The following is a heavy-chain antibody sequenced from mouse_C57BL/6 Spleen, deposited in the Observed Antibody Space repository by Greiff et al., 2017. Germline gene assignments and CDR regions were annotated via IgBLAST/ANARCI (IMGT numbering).Heavy chain of an antibody. J-gene: IGHJ1*03. V-gene: IGHV1-47*01. D-gene: IGHD2-1*01. Sequence: QVQLKESGAELVKPGASVKMSCKASGYTFTTYPIEWMKQNHGKSLEWIGNFHPYNDDTTYNEKFKGKATLTVEKSSSTVYLELSRLTSDDSAVYYCARRGHYGNYVWYFDVWGTGTTVTVSS. CDR1: GYTFTTYP. CDR3: ARRGHYGNYVWYFDV. CDR2: FHPYNDDT.